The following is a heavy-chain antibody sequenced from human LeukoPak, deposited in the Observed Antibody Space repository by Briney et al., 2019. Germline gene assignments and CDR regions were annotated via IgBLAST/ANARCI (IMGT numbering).Heavy chain of an antibody. CDR2: IYASGDTDYNPS. CDR1: GGSISSGSYY. J-gene: IGHJ5*02. CDR3: ARGAYSSSSGWFDP. V-gene: IGHV4-61*02. D-gene: IGHD6-6*01. Sequence: SETLSLTCTVSGGSISSGSYYWSWIRQSAGKGLEWIGRIYASGDTDYNPSHYNPSLRSRVTISIDTSKNQFSLKLSSVTAADTAVYYCARGAYSSSSGWFDPWGQGTLVTVSS.